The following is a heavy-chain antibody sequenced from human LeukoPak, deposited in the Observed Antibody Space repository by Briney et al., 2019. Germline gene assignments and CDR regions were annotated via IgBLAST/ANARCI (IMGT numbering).Heavy chain of an antibody. V-gene: IGHV3-21*01. Sequence: GGSLRLSCAASGFTFSSYSMNWVRQAPGKGLEWVSSISSSSTDLYYANSVKGRFTISRDTAKNSLYLQMNSLRAEDTAVYYWARDFRESGYDWCGFDPWGQGALVTVSS. CDR3: ARDFRESGYDWCGFDP. J-gene: IGHJ5*02. D-gene: IGHD5-12*01. CDR1: GFTFSSYS. CDR2: ISSSSTDL.